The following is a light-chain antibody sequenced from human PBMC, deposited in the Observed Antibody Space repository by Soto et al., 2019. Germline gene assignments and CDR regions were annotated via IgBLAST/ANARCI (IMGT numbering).Light chain of an antibody. CDR2: RAS. V-gene: IGKV3-15*01. CDR1: QSVSSN. Sequence: EIVMTQSPGTLSVSPGERATLSCRGSQSVSSNLAWYQQKPGQAPRLLIYRASSRATGVPARFSGSGSGTEFTFTISSLQSEDFAVYCCQQYNGWPLTFGGGTKVEIK. J-gene: IGKJ4*01. CDR3: QQYNGWPLT.